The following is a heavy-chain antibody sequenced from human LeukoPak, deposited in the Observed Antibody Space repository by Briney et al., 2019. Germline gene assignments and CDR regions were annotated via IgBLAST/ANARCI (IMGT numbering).Heavy chain of an antibody. CDR1: GGSISSGGYS. CDR3: ARHGYGDYVLWFDP. J-gene: IGHJ5*02. D-gene: IGHD4-17*01. V-gene: IGHV4-30-2*01. CDR2: IYHSGST. Sequence: SETLSLTCAVSGGSISSGGYSWSWIRQPPGKGLEWIGYIYHSGSTYYNPSLKSRVTISVDRSKNQFSLKLSSVTAADTAVYYCARHGYGDYVLWFDPWGQGTLVTVSS.